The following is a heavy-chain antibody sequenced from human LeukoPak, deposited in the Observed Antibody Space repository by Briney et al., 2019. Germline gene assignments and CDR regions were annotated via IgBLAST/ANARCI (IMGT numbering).Heavy chain of an antibody. D-gene: IGHD2-15*01. V-gene: IGHV3-21*01. CDR2: ISSSSRYI. CDR1: GFTFSSYT. J-gene: IGHJ5*02. Sequence: GGSLRLSCAASGFTFSSYTMNGVRQAPGKGLEWVSSISSSSRYIYYADSVRGQFTISRDNAKNSLYLQMNSLRAEDTAVYYCARGSEYCSGGTCYLNWFDPWGQGTLVTVSS. CDR3: ARGSEYCSGGTCYLNWFDP.